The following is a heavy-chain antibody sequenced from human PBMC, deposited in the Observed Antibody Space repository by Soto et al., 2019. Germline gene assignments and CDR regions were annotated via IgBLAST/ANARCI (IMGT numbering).Heavy chain of an antibody. V-gene: IGHV1-8*01. Sequence: ASVKVSCKASGYTFTSYDINWVRQATGQGPEWMGWMNPDSGHTGYARKFRDRISMTRNTSITTAYMELTSLRSDDTAIYYCARGGVRYSRSNDGDPWGRGTLVTVSS. CDR1: GYTFTSYD. CDR2: MNPDSGHT. CDR3: ARGGVRYSRSNDGDP. J-gene: IGHJ5*02. D-gene: IGHD6-13*01.